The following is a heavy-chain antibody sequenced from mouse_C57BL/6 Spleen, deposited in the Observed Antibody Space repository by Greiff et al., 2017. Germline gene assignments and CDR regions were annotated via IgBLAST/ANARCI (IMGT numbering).Heavy chain of an antibody. V-gene: IGHV2-9-1*01. Sequence: VMLVESGPGLVAPSQSLSITCTVSGFSLPSYAISWVRQPPGKGLEWLGVIWTGGGTNYNLALKSRLSISKDNAKSQVFLKMNRLQSDDTARYYCARAYYSYAIDYWGQGTSVTVSS. CDR1: GFSLPSYA. D-gene: IGHD2-10*01. CDR3: ARAYYSYAIDY. J-gene: IGHJ4*01. CDR2: IWTGGGT.